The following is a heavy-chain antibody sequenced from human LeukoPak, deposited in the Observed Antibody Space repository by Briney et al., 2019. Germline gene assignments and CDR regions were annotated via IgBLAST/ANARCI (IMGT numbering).Heavy chain of an antibody. V-gene: IGHV4-59*08. J-gene: IGHJ6*02. Sequence: SETLSLTCTVSGGSISSYYWSGIRQPPGKGLEWMGYIYYSGSTNYNPSLKSRVTISVDTSKNPFSLKMSSVTAADTAVYYCARLRTAAYYYGMDVWGQGTTVTVSS. CDR1: GGSISSYY. CDR3: ARLRTAAYYYGMDV. CDR2: IYYSGST.